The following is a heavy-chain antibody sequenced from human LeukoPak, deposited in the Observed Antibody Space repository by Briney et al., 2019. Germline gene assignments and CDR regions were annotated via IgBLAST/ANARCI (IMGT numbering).Heavy chain of an antibody. CDR2: ISGSGGST. V-gene: IGHV3-23*01. CDR3: AEGQVRYFAPGDY. D-gene: IGHD3-9*01. J-gene: IGHJ4*02. Sequence: GGSLRLSCAASGFSFSYYEMNWVRQAPGKGLEWVSSISGSGGSTYYVDSVKGRFTISRDNSKNTLYLQMNSLRAEGTAVYYCAEGQVRYFAPGDYWGQGTLVTVSS. CDR1: GFSFSYYE.